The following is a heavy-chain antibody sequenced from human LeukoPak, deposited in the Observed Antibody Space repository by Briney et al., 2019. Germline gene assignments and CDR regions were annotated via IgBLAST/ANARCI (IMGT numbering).Heavy chain of an antibody. CDR2: IYNSGST. D-gene: IGHD1-1*01. V-gene: IGHV4-31*03. Sequence: SQTLSLTCTVSGGSISSGGYYWSWIRQHPGKGLEWIGYIYNSGSTYYNPSLQSRVTISVDTSRNQLSLRLSSVTAADTAVYYCASRDHWRILWGQGTPVTVSS. CDR1: GGSISSGGYY. J-gene: IGHJ4*02. CDR3: ASRDHWRIL.